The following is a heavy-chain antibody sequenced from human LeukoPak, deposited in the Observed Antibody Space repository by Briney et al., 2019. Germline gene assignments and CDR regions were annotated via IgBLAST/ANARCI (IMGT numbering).Heavy chain of an antibody. J-gene: IGHJ6*02. CDR3: ARLPSLHAPFYSNYYYYGMDV. CDR1: GGSISSGGSY. Sequence: SETLSLTCTVSGGSISSGGSYWSWIRQPPGKGLEWIGEINHSGSTNYNPSLKSRVTISVDTSKNQFSLKLSSVTAADTAVYYCARLPSLHAPFYSNYYYYGMDVWGQGTTVTVSS. V-gene: IGHV4-39*07. CDR2: INHSGST. D-gene: IGHD4-11*01.